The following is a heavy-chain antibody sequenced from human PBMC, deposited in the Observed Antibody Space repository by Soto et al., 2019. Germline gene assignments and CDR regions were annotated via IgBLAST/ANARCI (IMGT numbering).Heavy chain of an antibody. CDR3: ARVKYGDYYYGMDV. D-gene: IGHD4-17*01. CDR1: GGSINYSY. CDR2: ISYTGSA. Sequence: KASETLSLTCTVSGGSINYSYWTWIRQPPGKGLEWIGYISYTGSANYNASLKSRLTISVDTSKNQFSLKLSSVTAADTALYYCARVKYGDYYYGMDVWGQGTTVTVSS. V-gene: IGHV4-59*01. J-gene: IGHJ6*02.